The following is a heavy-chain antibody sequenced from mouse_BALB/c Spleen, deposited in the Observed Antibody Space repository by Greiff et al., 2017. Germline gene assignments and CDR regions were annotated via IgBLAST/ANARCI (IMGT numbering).Heavy chain of an antibody. J-gene: IGHJ1*01. CDR2: IYWDDDK. CDR1: GFSLSTSGMG. Sequence: QVQLKESGPGILQPSQTLSLTCSFSGFSLSTSGMGVSWIRQPSGKGLEWLAHIYWDDDKRYNPSLKSRLTISKDTSRNQVFLKITSVDTADTATYYCARRGDYRYDIVWGAGTTVTVSS. V-gene: IGHV8-12*01. CDR3: ARRGDYRYDIV. D-gene: IGHD2-14*01.